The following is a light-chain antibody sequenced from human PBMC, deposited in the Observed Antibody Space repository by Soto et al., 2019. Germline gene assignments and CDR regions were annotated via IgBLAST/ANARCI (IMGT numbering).Light chain of an antibody. CDR1: SSDVGGYNY. Sequence: QSVLTQPRSVSGSPGQSVTISCTGTSSDVGGYNYVSWYQQYPGKAPKVMMYDVRTRPSGVPDRFSGSKSGNTASLTISGLQAEDEAYYYCCSYAGSYSFVFGTGTKLTVL. CDR3: CSYAGSYSFV. CDR2: DVR. V-gene: IGLV2-11*01. J-gene: IGLJ1*01.